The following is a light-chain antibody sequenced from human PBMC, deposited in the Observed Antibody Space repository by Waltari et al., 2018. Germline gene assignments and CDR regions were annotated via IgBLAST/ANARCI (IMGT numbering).Light chain of an antibody. J-gene: IGKJ1*01. CDR2: GAS. V-gene: IGKV3-20*01. CDR3: QNHERLPAM. CDR1: HSIGRY. Sequence: VVLTQSQGNLALSTGERATLSCRASHSIGRYVALYQQKPGKAPRRRREGASTRASGIPDRFSGSGSGTDFSLSISRLEPEDFAVYYCQNHERLPAMFGQGTRVEIK.